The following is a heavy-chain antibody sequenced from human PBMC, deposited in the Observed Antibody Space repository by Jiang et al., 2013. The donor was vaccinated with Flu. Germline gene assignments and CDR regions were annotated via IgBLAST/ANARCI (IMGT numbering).Heavy chain of an antibody. Sequence: IPIFGTANYAQKFQGRVTITADESTSTAYMELSSLRSEDTAVYYCARGLSVDIVATTYFDYWGQGTLVTVSS. CDR3: ARGLSVDIVATTYFDY. CDR2: IPIFGTA. D-gene: IGHD5-12*01. V-gene: IGHV1-69*01. J-gene: IGHJ4*02.